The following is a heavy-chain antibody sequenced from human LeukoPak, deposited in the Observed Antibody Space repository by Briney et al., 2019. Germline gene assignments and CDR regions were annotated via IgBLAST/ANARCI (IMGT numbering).Heavy chain of an antibody. Sequence: ASVKVSCKASGYTFTGYYMHWVRQAPGQGLEWMGRIIPILGIANYAQKFQGRVTITADKSTSTAYMELSSLRSEDTAVYYCARGGSGGLLFDYWGQGTLVTVSS. CDR1: GYTFTGYY. V-gene: IGHV1-69*02. J-gene: IGHJ4*02. CDR3: ARGGSGGLLFDY. D-gene: IGHD2-15*01. CDR2: IIPILGIA.